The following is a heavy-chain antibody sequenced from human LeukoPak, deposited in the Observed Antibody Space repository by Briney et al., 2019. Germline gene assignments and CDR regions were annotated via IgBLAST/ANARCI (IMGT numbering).Heavy chain of an antibody. CDR2: INHSGST. CDR3: ARFDLGATKCLDY. V-gene: IGHV4-34*01. Sequence: PSETLSLTCAVYGGSFSGYYWSWIRQPPGKGLEWIGEINHSGSTNYNPSLKSRVTISVDTSKNQFSLKLSSVTAADPAVYYCARFDLGATKCLDYWGQGTLVTVSS. D-gene: IGHD1-26*01. CDR1: GGSFSGYY. J-gene: IGHJ4*02.